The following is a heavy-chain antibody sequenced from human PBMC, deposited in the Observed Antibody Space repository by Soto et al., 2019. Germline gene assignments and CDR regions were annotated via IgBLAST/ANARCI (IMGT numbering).Heavy chain of an antibody. CDR2: IKQDGSEK. V-gene: IGHV3-7*03. CDR3: ARVDYYYGSGSYYSTNYYYYGMDV. D-gene: IGHD3-10*01. Sequence: GGSLRLSCAASGFTFSGYWMSWVRQAPGKGLEWVANIKQDGSEKYYVDSVKGRFTISRDNAKNSLYLQMNSLRAGDTAVYYCARVDYYYGSGSYYSTNYYYYGMDVWGQGTTVTVSS. J-gene: IGHJ6*02. CDR1: GFTFSGYW.